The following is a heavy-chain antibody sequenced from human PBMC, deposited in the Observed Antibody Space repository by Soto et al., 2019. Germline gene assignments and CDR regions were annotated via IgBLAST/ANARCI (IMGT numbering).Heavy chain of an antibody. D-gene: IGHD1-26*01. CDR3: ARVGGGWELEGGDAFGI. V-gene: IGHV3-11*06. J-gene: IGHJ3*02. Sequence: NPEGSLRLSCADSGFSCSNYYMSWIRQAPGKGLEWVSYISSSSSYTNYADSVKGRFTISRDNAKNSLYLQMNSLRAEDTAVYYCARVGGGWELEGGDAFGIWGPGTMVTLS. CDR1: GFSCSNYY. CDR2: ISSSSSYT.